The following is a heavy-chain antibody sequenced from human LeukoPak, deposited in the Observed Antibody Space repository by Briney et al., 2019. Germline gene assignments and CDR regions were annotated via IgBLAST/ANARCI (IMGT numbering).Heavy chain of an antibody. D-gene: IGHD4-17*01. CDR2: FNPSGSNT. J-gene: IGHJ2*01. CDR3: ARGRTVTNDFDL. CDR1: GYTFDVYY. Sequence: ASVKVSCKASGYTFDVYYIHWVRQAPGQGLEWMGIFNPSGSNTNYAQRFQGRATLTRDTSTTTVYMDLSGLRPDDTAVYYCARGRTVTNDFDLWGRGTLLTVSS. V-gene: IGHV1-46*02.